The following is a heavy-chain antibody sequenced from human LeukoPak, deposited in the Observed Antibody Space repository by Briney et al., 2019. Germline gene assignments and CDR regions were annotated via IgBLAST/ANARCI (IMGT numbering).Heavy chain of an antibody. Sequence: ASVKVSCKASGYTFTGYYMHWVRQAPGQGLEWMGWINPNSGGTNYAQKFQGRVTMTRDTSISTAYMELSRLRSDDTAVYYCARDGTGKYSSSSLDYYSYYMDVWGKGTTVTVSS. CDR3: ARDGTGKYSSSSLDYYSYYMDV. CDR1: GYTFTGYY. J-gene: IGHJ6*03. D-gene: IGHD6-6*01. V-gene: IGHV1-2*02. CDR2: INPNSGGT.